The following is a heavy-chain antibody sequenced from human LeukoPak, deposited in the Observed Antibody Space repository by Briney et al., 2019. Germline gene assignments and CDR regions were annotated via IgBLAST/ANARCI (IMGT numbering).Heavy chain of an antibody. CDR3: ARDKHSSSTFDY. Sequence: PGGSLRLSCAASGFTFSSYSMNWVRQAPGKGLEWVSSISSSSSYIYYADSVKGRFTISRVNAKNSLYLQMNSLRAEDTAVYYCARDKHSSSTFDYWGQGTLVTVSS. J-gene: IGHJ4*02. CDR1: GFTFSSYS. CDR2: ISSSSSYI. V-gene: IGHV3-21*01. D-gene: IGHD6-6*01.